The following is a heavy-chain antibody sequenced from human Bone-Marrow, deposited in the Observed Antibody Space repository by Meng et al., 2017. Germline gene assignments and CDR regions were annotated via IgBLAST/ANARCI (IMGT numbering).Heavy chain of an antibody. CDR1: GGSISSYY. V-gene: IGHV4-4*07. CDR2: IYTSGST. CDR3: ARGGIRYDILTGSVPNAFDI. Sequence: SETLSLTCTVSGGSISSYYWSWIRQPAGKGLEWIGRIYTSGSTNYNPSLKSRVTMSVDTSKNQFSLKLSSVTAADTAVYYCARGGIRYDILTGSVPNAFDIWGQGTMVTVSS. J-gene: IGHJ3*02. D-gene: IGHD3-9*01.